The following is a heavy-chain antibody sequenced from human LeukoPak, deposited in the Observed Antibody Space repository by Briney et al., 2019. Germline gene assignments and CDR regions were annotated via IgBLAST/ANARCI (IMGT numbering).Heavy chain of an antibody. CDR2: INAGNGNT. CDR3: ARDSGSDGYYYYYGMDV. CDR1: GYTFTSYA. Sequence: ASVKVSCKASGYTFTSYAMHWVRQAPGQRLEWMGWINAGNGNTKYSQKFQGRVTITRDTSASTAYMELSSLRSEDTAVYYCARDSGSDGYYYYYGMDVWGQGTTVTVSS. V-gene: IGHV1-3*01. D-gene: IGHD1-26*01. J-gene: IGHJ6*02.